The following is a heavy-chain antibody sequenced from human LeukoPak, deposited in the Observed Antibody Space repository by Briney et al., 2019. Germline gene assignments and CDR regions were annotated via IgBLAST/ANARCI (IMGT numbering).Heavy chain of an antibody. D-gene: IGHD6-19*01. Sequence: GGSLRLSCAASGFTFSSYGMHWVRQAPGKGLEWVAVISYDGSNKYYADSVKGRFTISRDNSKNTLYLQMNSLRVEDTAVYYCARDRGAVTGQYFDYWGQGTLVTVSS. CDR3: ARDRGAVTGQYFDY. J-gene: IGHJ4*02. CDR2: ISYDGSNK. V-gene: IGHV3-30*03. CDR1: GFTFSSYG.